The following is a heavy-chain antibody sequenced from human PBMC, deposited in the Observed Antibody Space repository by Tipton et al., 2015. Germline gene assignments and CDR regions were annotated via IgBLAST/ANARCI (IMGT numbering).Heavy chain of an antibody. D-gene: IGHD3-10*01. CDR3: ARHKDSGTYPLDY. J-gene: IGHJ4*02. Sequence: GLVKPSDTLSLTCAVSGGSISSSSYYWGWIRQPPGKGLEYMGYVFHKGVSNYNTSLKSRVSMSVDTSKNQISLKLTSATAADTAIYYCARHKDSGTYPLDYWGQGTLVTGSS. CDR2: VFHKGVS. V-gene: IGHV4-61*05. CDR1: GGSISSSSYY.